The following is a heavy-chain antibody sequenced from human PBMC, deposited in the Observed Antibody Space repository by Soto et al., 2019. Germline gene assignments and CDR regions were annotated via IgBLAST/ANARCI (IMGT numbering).Heavy chain of an antibody. CDR3: ARHGYSYGGGYFDY. CDR2: IYSGGSA. V-gene: IGHV3-66*04. Sequence: EVQLVESGGGLVQPGGSLRLSCAASGFTVSSNYMSWVRQAPGKGLEWVSVIYSGGSAYYADSVKGRFTISRDNSKNTLYLKMNSLSAEDTAVYYCARHGYSYGGGYFDYWGQGTLVTVSS. CDR1: GFTVSSNY. J-gene: IGHJ4*02. D-gene: IGHD5-18*01.